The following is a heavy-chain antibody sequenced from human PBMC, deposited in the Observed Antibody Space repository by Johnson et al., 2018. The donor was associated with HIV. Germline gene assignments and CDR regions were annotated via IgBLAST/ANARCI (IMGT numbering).Heavy chain of an antibody. V-gene: IGHV3-23*04. CDR2: IGGSGGST. D-gene: IGHD6-13*01. CDR3: AKDQWSSSWTNDAFDI. Sequence: VQLVESGGGVVQPGGSLRLSCAASGFTFTNAWMSWVRQAPGKGLEWVSVIGGSGGSTYYADSVKGRFTISRDNSKDTLYLQMNSLRVEDTAVYYCAKDQWSSSWTNDAFDIWGQGTKVSVSS. J-gene: IGHJ3*02. CDR1: GFTFTNAW.